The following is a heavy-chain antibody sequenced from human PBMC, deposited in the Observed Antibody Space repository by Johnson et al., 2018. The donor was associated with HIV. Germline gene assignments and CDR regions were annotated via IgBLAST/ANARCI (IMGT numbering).Heavy chain of an antibody. J-gene: IGHJ3*02. CDR3: ARSVGDCSGGSCSPDAFDI. Sequence: QVQLVESGGGVVQPGRSLRLSCAASGFTFSSYAMHWVRQAPGKGLEWVAVISYDGSNKYYADSVKGRFTISRDNSKNTLYLQMNSLRAEDTAVYYCARSVGDCSGGSCSPDAFDIWGQGTMVTVSS. D-gene: IGHD2-15*01. CDR2: ISYDGSNK. V-gene: IGHV3-30-3*01. CDR1: GFTFSSYA.